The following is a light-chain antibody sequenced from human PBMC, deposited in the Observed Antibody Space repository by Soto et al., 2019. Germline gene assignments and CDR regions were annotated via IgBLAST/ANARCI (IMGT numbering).Light chain of an antibody. CDR2: DVS. Sequence: QSALTQPASVSGSPGQSITISCTGTRSDVGDYKYVSWYQQHPGKAPKLMIYDVSNRPSGVSYRFSGFKSGNTASLTISGLQAEDEADYYCSSYTSSTAVVFGGGTKLTVL. V-gene: IGLV2-14*01. CDR3: SSYTSSTAVV. J-gene: IGLJ2*01. CDR1: RSDVGDYKY.